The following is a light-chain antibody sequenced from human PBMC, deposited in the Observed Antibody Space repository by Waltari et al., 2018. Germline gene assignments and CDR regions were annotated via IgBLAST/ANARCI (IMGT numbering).Light chain of an antibody. CDR3: SSRDSGAHRHV. Sequence: SSELTQDPAVSVALGQTVRITCQGDSLRSYYATWYQQKAGQAPILVIYGQNNRPSGIPDRVAGSDSGRTASLTITGAQAEYEADYYCSSRDSGAHRHVFGTGTKVTVL. CDR1: SLRSYY. J-gene: IGLJ1*01. V-gene: IGLV3-19*01. CDR2: GQN.